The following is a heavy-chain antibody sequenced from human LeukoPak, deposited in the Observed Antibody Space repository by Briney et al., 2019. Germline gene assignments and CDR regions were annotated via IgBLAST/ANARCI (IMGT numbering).Heavy chain of an antibody. CDR2: IYSGGST. V-gene: IGHV3-53*04. CDR1: GFTFSSNY. Sequence: GGSLRLSCAASGFTFSSNYMSWVRQAPGKGLEWVTVIYSGGSTYYADSVKGRFTISRHNSKNTLYLQMNSLRAEDTAVYHCARDLSGYRAYWGQGTLVTVSS. D-gene: IGHD5-12*01. J-gene: IGHJ4*02. CDR3: ARDLSGYRAY.